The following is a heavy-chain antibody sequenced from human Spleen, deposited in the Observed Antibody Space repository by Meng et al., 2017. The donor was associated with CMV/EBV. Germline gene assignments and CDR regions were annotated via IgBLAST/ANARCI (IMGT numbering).Heavy chain of an antibody. CDR1: GFIFSNYA. V-gene: IGHV3-23*01. Sequence: SGFIFSNYAMPWVRQAPGKGLEWVSAISGSGDSTYYADSVKGRFTISRDKSKNTLYLQMNSLRAEDTAVYHCAKDQDFHDIGRNWFDPWGQGTLVTVSS. J-gene: IGHJ5*02. CDR2: ISGSGDST. CDR3: AKDQDFHDIGRNWFDP. D-gene: IGHD2-15*01.